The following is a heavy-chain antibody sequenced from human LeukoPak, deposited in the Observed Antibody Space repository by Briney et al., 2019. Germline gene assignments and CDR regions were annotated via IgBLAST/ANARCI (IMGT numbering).Heavy chain of an antibody. CDR1: GFTFSSYG. V-gene: IGHV3-33*01. Sequence: GRSLRLSCAASGFTFSSYGMHWVRQAPGMGLEWVAVIWYDGSNKYYADSVKGRFTISRDNSKNTLYLQMNSLRAEDTAVYYCVRERGVYYYYYGMDVWGQGTTVTVSS. CDR3: VRERGVYYYYYGMDV. CDR2: IWYDGSNK. J-gene: IGHJ6*02.